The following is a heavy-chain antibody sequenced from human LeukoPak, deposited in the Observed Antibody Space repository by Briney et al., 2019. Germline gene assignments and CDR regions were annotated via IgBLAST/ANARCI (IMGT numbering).Heavy chain of an antibody. CDR2: IYYDGSNK. Sequence: PGGSLRLSCAASGFTFSSYGMHWVRQAPGKGLEWVAVIYYDGSNKYYADSVQGRFTISRDNSKNTLYLQMTSLRAEDTAVYYCARDVAFGGASYGMDVWGQGTTVTVSS. V-gene: IGHV3-33*01. D-gene: IGHD3-16*01. CDR1: GFTFSSYG. J-gene: IGHJ6*02. CDR3: ARDVAFGGASYGMDV.